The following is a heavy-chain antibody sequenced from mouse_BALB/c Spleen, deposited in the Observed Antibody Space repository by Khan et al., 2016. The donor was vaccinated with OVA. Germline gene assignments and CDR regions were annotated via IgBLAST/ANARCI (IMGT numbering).Heavy chain of an antibody. CDR3: ARGGDGRGCAY. CDR2: ISYDGSH. D-gene: IGHD1-1*01. J-gene: IGHJ3*01. CDR1: GYSIISGYY. V-gene: IGHV3-6*02. Sequence: EVQLQESGPGLVKPSQSLSLTCSVTGYSIISGYYWNWIRQFPGNKLEWLGYISYDGSHNYNPSLKYRISITRDTPNNQFFLQLTSVTSEDTATYYWARGGDGRGCAYWGQGTLVTVSA.